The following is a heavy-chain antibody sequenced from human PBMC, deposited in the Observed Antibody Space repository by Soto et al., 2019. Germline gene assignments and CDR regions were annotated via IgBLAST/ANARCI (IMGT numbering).Heavy chain of an antibody. Sequence: QVQLQESGPGLVKPSQTLSLTCTVSGGSISSGGYYWSWIRQHPGKGLEWIGYIYYSGSTYYNPSLRSRVTISVDTSKNQFSLKLSSVTAADTAVYYCARKWLRLGNWYFDLWGRGTLVTVSS. V-gene: IGHV4-31*03. CDR1: GGSISSGGYY. D-gene: IGHD5-12*01. J-gene: IGHJ2*01. CDR2: IYYSGST. CDR3: ARKWLRLGNWYFDL.